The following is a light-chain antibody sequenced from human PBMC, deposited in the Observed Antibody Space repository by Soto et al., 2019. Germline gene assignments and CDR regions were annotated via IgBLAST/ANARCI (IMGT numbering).Light chain of an antibody. CDR1: QSVSST. Sequence: EIVMTQSPATLAVAPGERSTLSWSASQSVSSTLAWYQQKPGQAPRLLIYDASNRATGIPARFSGSGSGTDFTLTISSLEPEDFAVYYCQQRSNWPPITFGQGTRLEIK. CDR3: QQRSNWPPIT. V-gene: IGKV3-11*01. CDR2: DAS. J-gene: IGKJ5*01.